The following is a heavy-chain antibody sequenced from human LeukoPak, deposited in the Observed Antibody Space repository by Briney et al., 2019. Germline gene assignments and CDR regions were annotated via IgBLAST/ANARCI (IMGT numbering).Heavy chain of an antibody. CDR1: GFTFSSYG. Sequence: GGSLGLSCAASGFTFSSYGMHWVRQAPGKGLEWVAFIRYDGSNKYYADSVKGRFTISRDNSKNTLYLQMNSLRAEDTAVYYCAKDKEQQLPGEGFDYWGQGTLVTVSS. CDR3: AKDKEQQLPGEGFDY. D-gene: IGHD6-13*01. CDR2: IRYDGSNK. V-gene: IGHV3-30*02. J-gene: IGHJ4*02.